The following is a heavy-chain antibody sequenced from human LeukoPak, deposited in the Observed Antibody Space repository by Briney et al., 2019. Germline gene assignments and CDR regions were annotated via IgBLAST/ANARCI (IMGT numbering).Heavy chain of an antibody. CDR2: IKQDGSEK. V-gene: IGHV3-7*01. D-gene: IGHD3-10*01. Sequence: GGSLRLSCAASGFTFSSYWMSWVRQAPGKGLEWVANIKQDGSEKYYVDSVKGRFTISRDNAKNTLYLQMNSLRVEDTAVYYCARDGGSGSYGAFDIWGQGTMVTVSA. CDR3: ARDGGSGSYGAFDI. J-gene: IGHJ3*02. CDR1: GFTFSSYW.